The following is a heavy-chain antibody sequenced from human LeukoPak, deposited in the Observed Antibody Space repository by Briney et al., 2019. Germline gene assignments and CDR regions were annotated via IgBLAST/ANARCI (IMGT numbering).Heavy chain of an antibody. D-gene: IGHD5-18*01. V-gene: IGHV1-8*01. J-gene: IGHJ4*02. CDR1: GYTFTSYD. Sequence: ASVKVSCKASGYTFTSYDINWVRQAPGQGLEWMGWMNPNSDNAGYAQKFQGRVTMTRNPSISTAYMELGSLRSEDTAVYYCARNVRDTGAFDYWGQGTLVTVSS. CDR2: MNPNSDNA. CDR3: ARNVRDTGAFDY.